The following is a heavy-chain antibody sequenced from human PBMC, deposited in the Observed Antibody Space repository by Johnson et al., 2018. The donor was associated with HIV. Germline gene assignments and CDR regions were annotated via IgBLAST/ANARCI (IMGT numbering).Heavy chain of an antibody. J-gene: IGHJ3*02. CDR3: AKDRSGGALGAFDI. D-gene: IGHD2-15*01. V-gene: IGHV3-33*03. CDR2: RWSDGSNK. Sequence: QEQLVESGGAVVQPGRSLRLSCAASGFTFSSYGMHWVRQAPGKGLEWVAVRWSDGSNKYYADSVKGRFTIARDNAKNLLFLQLNSLRDEDTALYYCAKDRSGGALGAFDIWGHGTMVTVSS. CDR1: GFTFSSYG.